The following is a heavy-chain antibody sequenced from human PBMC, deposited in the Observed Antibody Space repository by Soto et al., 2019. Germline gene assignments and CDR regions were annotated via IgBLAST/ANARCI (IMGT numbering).Heavy chain of an antibody. V-gene: IGHV3-23*01. D-gene: IGHD5-18*01. CDR1: GFTFSSYA. J-gene: IGHJ4*02. CDR3: AKDQLWFKYYFDY. Sequence: GGSLRRSWAASGFTFSSYAMSGVRQAPGKGLEWVSAISGSGGSTYYADSVKGRFTISRDNSKNTLYLQMNSLRAEDTAVYYCAKDQLWFKYYFDYWGQGTPVTVSS. CDR2: ISGSGGST.